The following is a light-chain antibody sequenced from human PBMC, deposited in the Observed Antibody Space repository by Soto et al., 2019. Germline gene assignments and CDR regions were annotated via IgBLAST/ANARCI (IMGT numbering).Light chain of an antibody. J-gene: IGKJ5*01. CDR1: QSVRSY. CDR2: DAS. CDR3: QLRSNWPPSIT. Sequence: EIVLTQSPATLSLSPGERATLSCRASQSVRSYLAWYQQKPGQAPRLLIYDASNRATGIPARFSGSGSGTDFTLTISRLEPEDFAVYYCQLRSNWPPSITFGQGTRLEIK. V-gene: IGKV3-11*01.